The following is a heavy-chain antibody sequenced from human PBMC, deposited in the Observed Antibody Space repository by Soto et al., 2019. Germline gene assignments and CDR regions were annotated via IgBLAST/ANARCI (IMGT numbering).Heavy chain of an antibody. CDR1: GFTVSSNY. CDR3: ARAGQYSTASPFDY. J-gene: IGHJ4*02. Sequence: ESGGGLIQPGGSLRLSCAASGFTVSSNYMSWVRQAPGKGLEWVSVIYSGGSTYYADSVKGRFTISRDNSKNTLYLQMNSLRAEDTAVYYCARAGQYSTASPFDYWGQGTLVTVSS. CDR2: IYSGGST. D-gene: IGHD6-6*01. V-gene: IGHV3-53*01.